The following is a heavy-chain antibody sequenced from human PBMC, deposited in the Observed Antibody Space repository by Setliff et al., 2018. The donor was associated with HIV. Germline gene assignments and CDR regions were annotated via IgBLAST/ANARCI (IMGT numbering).Heavy chain of an antibody. J-gene: IGHJ4*02. CDR2: VNPNGGGT. CDR1: GYTFNGYY. Sequence: RASVKVSCKASGYTFNGYYIHWVRQAPGQGLEWMGWVNPNGGGTHYAQRYQGRVTMTRDASISTAYMELSRLRYDDTAVYYCARDRDSSGFSEADFWGQGTLVTVSS. V-gene: IGHV1-2*02. CDR3: ARDRDSSGFSEADF. D-gene: IGHD3-22*01.